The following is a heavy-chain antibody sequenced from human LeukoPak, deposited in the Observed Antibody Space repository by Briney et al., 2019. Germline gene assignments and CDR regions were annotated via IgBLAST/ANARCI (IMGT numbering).Heavy chain of an antibody. D-gene: IGHD1-20*01. V-gene: IGHV4-31*03. CDR1: GGSISSGRYY. Sequence: SETLSLTCTVSGGSISSGRYYWTWIRQHPGKGLEWIGYIHYSGSTYYNPSLRSRVTISVDTSKNQFSLKLSSVTAADTAVYYCARAFGSNWREDFYFDFWGQGTLVTVSS. CDR3: ARAFGSNWREDFYFDF. J-gene: IGHJ4*02. CDR2: IHYSGST.